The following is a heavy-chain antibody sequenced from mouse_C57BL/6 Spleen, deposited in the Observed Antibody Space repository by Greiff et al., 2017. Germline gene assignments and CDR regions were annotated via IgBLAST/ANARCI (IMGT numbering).Heavy chain of an antibody. CDR3: ARSGGDGYYVYFDY. CDR2: IYPGSGST. Sequence: QVQLQQPGAELVKPGASVKMSCKASGYTFTSYWLTWVKQRPGQGLEWIGDIYPGSGSTNYNEKFKSKATLTVDTSSSTAYMQLSSLTSEDSAVYYCARSGGDGYYVYFDYWGQRTTLSVSS. CDR1: GYTFTSYW. V-gene: IGHV1-55*01. J-gene: IGHJ2*01. D-gene: IGHD2-3*01.